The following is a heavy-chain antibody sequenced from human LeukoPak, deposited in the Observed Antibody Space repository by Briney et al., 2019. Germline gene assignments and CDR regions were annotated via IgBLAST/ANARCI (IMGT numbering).Heavy chain of an antibody. Sequence: GGCLRLSCAASGFTFRSYWMHWVRRAPGKGLVWVSRLNSDGSSTSYADSVKGRFTISRDNAKNTLYLQMNSLRAEDTAVYYCARRIVTYYYDSSGSLDAFDIWGQGTMVTVSS. D-gene: IGHD3-22*01. CDR1: GFTFRSYW. V-gene: IGHV3-74*01. CDR2: LNSDGSST. CDR3: ARRIVTYYYDSSGSLDAFDI. J-gene: IGHJ3*02.